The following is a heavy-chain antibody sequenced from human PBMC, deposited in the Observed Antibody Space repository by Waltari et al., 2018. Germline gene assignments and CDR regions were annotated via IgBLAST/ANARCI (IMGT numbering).Heavy chain of an antibody. J-gene: IGHJ1*01. Sequence: QVQLVQSGAEVKQPGASVRLSCKTSGYTFTDSYLHWVRQVPGQGLEWLAWINPKTGDTYYAQRYRGRVTVTMDTSISSVFMEMQRLTSDDTAVYYCATLSTAWGQGTLVTVSS. CDR2: INPKTGDT. CDR1: GYTFTDSY. V-gene: IGHV1-2*02. CDR3: ATLSTA.